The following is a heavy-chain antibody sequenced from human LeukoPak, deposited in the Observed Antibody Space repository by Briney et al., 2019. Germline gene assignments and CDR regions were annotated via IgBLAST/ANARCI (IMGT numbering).Heavy chain of an antibody. Sequence: GASVTVSCTPSGYTLTVDYIHGVRQAPGQGLGRMGWINTNSGGTNYPQNFQGTVTMTRDTSTSTAYMEVSSLRSGGAAGYFCARRVGSGTTLGYWGQETRVTVSS. D-gene: IGHD1-14*01. V-gene: IGHV1-2*02. CDR1: GYTLTVDY. J-gene: IGHJ4*02. CDR3: ARRVGSGTTLGY. CDR2: INTNSGGT.